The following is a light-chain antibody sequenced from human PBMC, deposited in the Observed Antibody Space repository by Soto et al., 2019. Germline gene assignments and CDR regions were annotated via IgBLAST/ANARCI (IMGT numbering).Light chain of an antibody. V-gene: IGLV2-23*01. CDR2: EGS. Sequence: QSVLTEPACVSGSPGQSITISCTGTSSDVGSYNLVSWYQQHPGKAPKLPIYEGSKRPSGVANRFSGSKSGNTASLTISGLQAEDEADYYCCSSAGVSALVFGGGTKVTVL. CDR3: CSSAGVSALV. J-gene: IGLJ2*01. CDR1: SSDVGSYNL.